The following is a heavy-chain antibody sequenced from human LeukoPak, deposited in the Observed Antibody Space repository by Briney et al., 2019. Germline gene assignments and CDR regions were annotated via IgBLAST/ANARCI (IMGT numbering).Heavy chain of an antibody. CDR2: ISAYNGNT. Sequence: GASVKVSCKASGYTFTSYGISWVRQAPGQGLEWMGWISAYNGNTNYAQKLQGRVTMTRDMSTSTVYMELSSLRSEDTAVYYCARDPAGGLVGATTPQGNFDYWGQGTLVTVSS. D-gene: IGHD1-26*01. CDR1: GYTFTSYG. CDR3: ARDPAGGLVGATTPQGNFDY. V-gene: IGHV1-18*01. J-gene: IGHJ4*02.